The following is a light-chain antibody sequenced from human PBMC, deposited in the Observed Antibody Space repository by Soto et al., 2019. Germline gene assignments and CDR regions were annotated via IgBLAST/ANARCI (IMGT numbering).Light chain of an antibody. Sequence: DIQMTHSPSTLSASVGDRVTITCRASQSISDWLAWYQQKPGKAPNLLIYDASTLQSGVPSRFSGSGSGTEFTLTISSLQPDDFATYYCQEYKSATFGQGTKLEIE. V-gene: IGKV1-5*01. CDR1: QSISDW. J-gene: IGKJ2*01. CDR2: DAS. CDR3: QEYKSAT.